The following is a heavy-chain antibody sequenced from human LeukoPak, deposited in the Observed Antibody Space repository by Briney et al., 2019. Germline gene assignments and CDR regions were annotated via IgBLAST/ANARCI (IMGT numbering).Heavy chain of an antibody. D-gene: IGHD2-2*01. CDR2: INPNSGGT. CDR1: GYTFTGYY. CDR3: ATLYIVVVPAAIGEYDAFDI. V-gene: IGHV1-2*02. Sequence: GASVKVSCKASGYTFTGYYMHWVRQAPGQGLEWMGWINPNSGGTNYAQKFQGRVTMTRDTSISTAYMELSRLRSDDTAVYYCATLYIVVVPAAIGEYDAFDIWGQGTMVTVSS. J-gene: IGHJ3*02.